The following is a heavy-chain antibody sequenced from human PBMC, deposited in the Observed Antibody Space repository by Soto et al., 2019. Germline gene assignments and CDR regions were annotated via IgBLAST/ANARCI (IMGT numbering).Heavy chain of an antibody. Sequence: PSETLSLSCTVSGGSISSYYWSWIRQPPGKGLEWIGYIYYSGSTNYNPSLKSRVTISVDTSKNQFSLKLSSVTAADTAVYYCARGGVIVVVPAAKSWFDPWGQGTLVTVSS. J-gene: IGHJ5*02. D-gene: IGHD2-2*01. CDR2: IYYSGST. V-gene: IGHV4-59*01. CDR3: ARGGVIVVVPAAKSWFDP. CDR1: GGSISSYY.